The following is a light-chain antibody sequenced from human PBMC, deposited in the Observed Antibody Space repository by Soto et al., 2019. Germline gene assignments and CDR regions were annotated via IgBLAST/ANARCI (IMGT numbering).Light chain of an antibody. Sequence: DIPMTQSPSSLSASVGDRVTITCRASQDISVYLAWYQQKPEKVPKLLIYSASTLQSGVPSRFSGSGSGTDFTLTISSLQPEDVATYYCQKFNTAPLTFGQGTRLEIK. V-gene: IGKV1-27*01. J-gene: IGKJ5*01. CDR3: QKFNTAPLT. CDR2: SAS. CDR1: QDISVY.